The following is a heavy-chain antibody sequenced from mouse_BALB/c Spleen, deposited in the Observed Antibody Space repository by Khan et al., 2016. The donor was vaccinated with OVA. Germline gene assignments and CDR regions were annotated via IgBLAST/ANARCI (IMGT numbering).Heavy chain of an antibody. V-gene: IGHV9-4*02. J-gene: IGHJ1*01. CDR2: INTHPGVP. CDR1: GYTFTTAG. Sequence: QIQLVQSGPELKKPGETVRISCKASGYTFTTAGMQWVQKMPGKGLKWIGWINTHPGVPKYAEDFKGRFAFSLDTSASTAYLQITNLTNEDTATYFGGSEYGYGWYLDDWGAGTTVTVSS. CDR3: GSEYGYGWYLDD. D-gene: IGHD2-2*01.